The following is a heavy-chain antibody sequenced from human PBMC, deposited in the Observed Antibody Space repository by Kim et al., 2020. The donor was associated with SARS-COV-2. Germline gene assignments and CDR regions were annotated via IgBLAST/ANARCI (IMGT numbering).Heavy chain of an antibody. D-gene: IGHD2-21*02. CDR2: ISSSGSTI. CDR1: GFTFSSYE. J-gene: IGHJ2*01. V-gene: IGHV3-48*03. Sequence: GGSLRLSCAASGFTFSSYEMNWVRQAPGKGLEWVSYISSSGSTIYYADSVKGRFTISRDNAKNSLYLQMNSLRAEDTAVYYCARDPGSGDWSWGVWYFDLWGRGTLVTVSS. CDR3: ARDPGSGDWSWGVWYFDL.